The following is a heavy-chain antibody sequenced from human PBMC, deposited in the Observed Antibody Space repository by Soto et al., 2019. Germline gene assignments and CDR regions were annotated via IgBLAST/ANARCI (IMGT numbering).Heavy chain of an antibody. CDR3: AREGTCSSTSCPTYFSFGMDV. V-gene: IGHV1-18*01. D-gene: IGHD2-2*01. CDR1: GYTFTSYG. J-gene: IGHJ6*02. Sequence: ASVKVSCKASGYTFTSYGISWVRQAPGQGLEWIGWISAYNGNTNYAQKLQGRVTMTTDTSTSTAYMELRSLRSDDTAVYYCAREGTCSSTSCPTYFSFGMDVWGQGTTVTVSS. CDR2: ISAYNGNT.